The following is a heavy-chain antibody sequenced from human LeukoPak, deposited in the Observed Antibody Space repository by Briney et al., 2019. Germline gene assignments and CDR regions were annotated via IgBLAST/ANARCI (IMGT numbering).Heavy chain of an antibody. J-gene: IGHJ5*01. Sequence: KASETRSLTCAVPGYPLGRNYFWGWVRQPPGKRLKWIGRIYGSESTTYNPSLMNRVTISVDTSRNHLSLQLTSATAADTAVYYCARYDSRGSASTRFDSWGQGILVTISS. CDR3: ARYDSRGSASTRFDS. CDR2: IYGSEST. CDR1: GYPLGRNYF. V-gene: IGHV4-38-2*01. D-gene: IGHD4-23*01.